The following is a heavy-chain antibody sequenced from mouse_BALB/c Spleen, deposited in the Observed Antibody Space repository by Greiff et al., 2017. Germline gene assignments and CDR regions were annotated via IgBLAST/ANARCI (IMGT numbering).Heavy chain of an antibody. CDR2: ISTYYGDA. CDR1: GYTFTDYA. J-gene: IGHJ3*01. D-gene: IGHD2-3*01. V-gene: IGHV1S137*01. Sequence: VMLVESGAELVRPGVSVKISCKGSGYTFTDYAMHWVKQSHAKSLEWIGVISTYYGDASYNQKFKGKATMTVDKSSSTAYMELARLTSEDSAIYYCARAIDGYLFAYWGQGTLVTVSA. CDR3: ARAIDGYLFAY.